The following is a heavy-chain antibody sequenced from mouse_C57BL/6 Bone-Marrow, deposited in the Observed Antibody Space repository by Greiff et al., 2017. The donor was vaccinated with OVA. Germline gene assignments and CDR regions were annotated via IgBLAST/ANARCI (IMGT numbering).Heavy chain of an antibody. V-gene: IGHV5-12*01. CDR3: ARRGDGYYVGFAY. CDR1: GFTFSDYY. Sequence: EVKVVESGGGLVQPGGSLKLSCAASGFTFSDYYMYWVRQTPEKRLEWVAYISNGGGSTYYPDTVKGRFTISRDNAKNTLYLQMSRLKSEDTAMYYCARRGDGYYVGFAYWGQGTLVTVSA. D-gene: IGHD2-3*01. CDR2: ISNGGGST. J-gene: IGHJ3*01.